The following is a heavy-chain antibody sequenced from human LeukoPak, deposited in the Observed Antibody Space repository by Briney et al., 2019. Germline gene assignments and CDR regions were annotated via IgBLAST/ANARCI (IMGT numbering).Heavy chain of an antibody. D-gene: IGHD3-16*01. Sequence: PGGSLRLSCTAPGFKFSSFSMNWARQAPGKGLEWLSYISSTSSAIYYADSVKGRFTISTDNAKNSLYLQMDSLRAEDTAIYYCARVIGSYGDSAYWGQGTLVTVSS. CDR1: GFKFSSFS. J-gene: IGHJ4*02. CDR2: ISSTSSAI. V-gene: IGHV3-48*04. CDR3: ARVIGSYGDSAY.